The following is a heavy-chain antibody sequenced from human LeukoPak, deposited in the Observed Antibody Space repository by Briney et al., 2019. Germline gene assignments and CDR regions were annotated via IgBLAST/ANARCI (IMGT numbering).Heavy chain of an antibody. V-gene: IGHV4-59*08. CDR1: GGSINSHY. Sequence: SETLSLTCTVPGGSINSHYWSWIRQSPGKGLEWIGDIYYSGSTKYNPSFKSRVTISVDTPKNDLSLRLTSVLAADTAIYYCVRRDNTGWNYFDCWGQGILVTVSS. CDR3: VRRDNTGWNYFDC. J-gene: IGHJ4*02. CDR2: IYYSGST. D-gene: IGHD6-19*01.